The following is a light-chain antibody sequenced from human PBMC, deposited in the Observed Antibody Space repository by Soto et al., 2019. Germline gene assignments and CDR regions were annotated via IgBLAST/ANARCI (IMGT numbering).Light chain of an antibody. Sequence: QSALTQPPSASGSPGQSVTISCTGTSSDVGGYNYVSWYQQHPGKAPKLMIYEVSKRPSGVPDRFSGSKSGNTASLTVSGLQAEDEADYYCNSYAGSSIVVFGGETQLTVL. CDR3: NSYAGSSIVV. J-gene: IGLJ2*01. V-gene: IGLV2-8*01. CDR2: EVS. CDR1: SSDVGGYNY.